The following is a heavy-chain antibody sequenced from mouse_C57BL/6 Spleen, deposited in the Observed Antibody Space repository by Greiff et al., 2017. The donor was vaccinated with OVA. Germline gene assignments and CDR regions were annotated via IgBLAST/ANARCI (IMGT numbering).Heavy chain of an antibody. CDR2: IHPNSGST. V-gene: IGHV1-64*01. CDR3: ARYRYGDYVNFDY. D-gene: IGHD1-1*01. CDR1: GYTFTSYW. J-gene: IGHJ2*01. Sequence: VQLQQPGAELVKPGASVKLSCKASGYTFTSYWMHWVKQRPGQGLEWIGMIHPNSGSTNYNEKFKSKATLTVDKSSSTAYMQLSSLTSEDSAVYYCARYRYGDYVNFDYWGQGTTLTVSS.